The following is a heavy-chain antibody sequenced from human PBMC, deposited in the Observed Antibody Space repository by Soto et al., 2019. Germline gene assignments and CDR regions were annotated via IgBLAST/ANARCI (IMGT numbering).Heavy chain of an antibody. D-gene: IGHD3-3*01. CDR2: IKQDGSEK. Sequence: PGGSLRLSCAASGFTFSSYWMSWVRQAPGKGLEWVANIKQDGSEKYYVDSVKGRFTISRDNAKNSLYLQMNSLRAEDTAVYYCARDSVVRFLEWLPFDYWGQGTLVTVS. CDR1: GFTFSSYW. J-gene: IGHJ4*02. V-gene: IGHV3-7*01. CDR3: ARDSVVRFLEWLPFDY.